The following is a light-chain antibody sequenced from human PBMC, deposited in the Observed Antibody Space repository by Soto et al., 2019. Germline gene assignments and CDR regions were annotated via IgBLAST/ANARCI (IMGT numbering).Light chain of an antibody. CDR2: DAS. V-gene: IGKV1-5*01. J-gene: IGKJ1*01. Sequence: DIQMAQSPSTLSASVGDRVTITCRASQNIDSWLAWYQHKPGKAAKVLIYDASSLETGVPLRFSGSGSGTEFSLTISSLRPDDFATYYCQQYDTYPLTFGQGTKVEIK. CDR1: QNIDSW. CDR3: QQYDTYPLT.